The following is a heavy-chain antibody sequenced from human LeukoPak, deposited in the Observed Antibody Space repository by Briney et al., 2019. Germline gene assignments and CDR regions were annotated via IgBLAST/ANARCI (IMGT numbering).Heavy chain of an antibody. J-gene: IGHJ4*02. CDR2: INPSGGST. CDR3: AREWISGSYYHLFDY. D-gene: IGHD1-26*01. V-gene: IGHV1-46*01. CDR1: GYTFTSYY. Sequence: ASVEVSCKASGYTFTSYYMHWVRQAPGQGLEWMGIINPSGGSTSYAQKFQGRVTMTRDTSTGTVYMELSSLRSEDTAVYYCAREWISGSYYHLFDYWGQGTLVTVSS.